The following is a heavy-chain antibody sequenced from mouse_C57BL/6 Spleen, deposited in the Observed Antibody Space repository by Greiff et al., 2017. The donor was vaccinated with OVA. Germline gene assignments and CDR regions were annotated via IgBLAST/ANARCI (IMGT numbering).Heavy chain of an antibody. CDR1: GYTFTSYW. Sequence: QVQLQQPGAELVKPGASVKLSCKASGYTFTSYWMHWVKQRPGQGLEWIGMIHPNSGSTNYNEKFKSKATLTVDKSSSTAYMQLSSLTSEDSAVYYCAPLYGYDVGYFDVWGTGTTVTVSS. D-gene: IGHD2-2*01. J-gene: IGHJ1*03. V-gene: IGHV1-64*01. CDR2: IHPNSGST. CDR3: APLYGYDVGYFDV.